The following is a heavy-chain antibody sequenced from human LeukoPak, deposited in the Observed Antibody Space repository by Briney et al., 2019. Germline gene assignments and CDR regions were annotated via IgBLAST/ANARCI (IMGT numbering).Heavy chain of an antibody. CDR3: ARVTVDLPDY. J-gene: IGHJ4*02. CDR1: GGSISSGSYY. D-gene: IGHD2-15*01. V-gene: IGHV4-61*02. CDR2: IYTSGST. Sequence: SETLSLTCTVSGGSISSGSYYWSWIRQPAGKGLEWIGRIYTSGSTNYNPSLKSRVTISVDTSKNQFSLKLSSVTAADTAVYYCARVTVDLPDYWGQGTLVTVSS.